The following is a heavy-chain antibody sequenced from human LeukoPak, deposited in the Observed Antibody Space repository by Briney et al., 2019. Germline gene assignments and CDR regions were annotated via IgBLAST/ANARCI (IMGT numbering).Heavy chain of an antibody. V-gene: IGHV4-59*11. CDR3: ASAPNEYFFDY. CDR2: IFYSGNT. CDR1: GGSISNHY. J-gene: IGHJ4*02. Sequence: SETLSLTCTVSGGSISNHYWSWIRQPPGKGLGWIGYIFYSGNTNYNPSLKSRVTISVDTSKNQFTLKLSSVTAADTAIYYCASAPNEYFFDYWGQGTLVTVSS.